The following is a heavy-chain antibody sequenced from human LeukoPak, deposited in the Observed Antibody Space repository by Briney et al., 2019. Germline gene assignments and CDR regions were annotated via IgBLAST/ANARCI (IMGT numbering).Heavy chain of an antibody. Sequence: GGSLRLSCAASGFTFSSYSMNWVRQAPGKGLEWVSSISSSSSYIYYADSVRGRFTISRDNAKNSLYLQMNSLRAEDTAVYYCATSSGWYEYWGQGTLVTVSS. CDR3: ATSSGWYEY. CDR2: ISSSSSYI. D-gene: IGHD6-19*01. V-gene: IGHV3-21*01. CDR1: GFTFSSYS. J-gene: IGHJ4*02.